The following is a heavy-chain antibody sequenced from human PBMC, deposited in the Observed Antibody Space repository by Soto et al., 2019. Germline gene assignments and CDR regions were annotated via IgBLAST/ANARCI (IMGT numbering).Heavy chain of an antibody. CDR1: GFTFSSYW. V-gene: IGHV3-7*05. CDR2: IRQDGSEK. J-gene: IGHJ6*02. CDR3: ARAPQGYCSSTSCYELYYCGMDV. Sequence: GGSLRLSCAASGFTFSSYWMSWVRQAPGKGLEWVANIRQDGSEKYYVDSVKGRFTISRDNAKNSLYLQMNSLRAEDTAVYYCARAPQGYCSSTSCYELYYCGMDVWGQGTTVTVSS. D-gene: IGHD2-2*01.